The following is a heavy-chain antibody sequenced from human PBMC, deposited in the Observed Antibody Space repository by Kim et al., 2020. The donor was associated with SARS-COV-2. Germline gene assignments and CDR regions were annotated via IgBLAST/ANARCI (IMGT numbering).Heavy chain of an antibody. CDR3: AKEFRPGTKSPQYYLDY. V-gene: IGHV3-23*01. Sequence: GGSLRLSCAASGFTFSIYAMSWVRQAPGKGLEWVSAISGSGGSTYYADSVKGRFTISRDNSKNTLYLQMNSLRAEDTAVYYCAKEFRPGTKSPQYYLDYWGQGTLVTVSS. J-gene: IGHJ4*02. CDR2: ISGSGGST. CDR1: GFTFSIYA. D-gene: IGHD1-7*01.